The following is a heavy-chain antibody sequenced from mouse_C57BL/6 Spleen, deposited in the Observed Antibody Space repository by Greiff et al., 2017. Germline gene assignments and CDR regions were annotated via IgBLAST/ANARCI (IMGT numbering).Heavy chain of an antibody. J-gene: IGHJ3*01. CDR1: GFTFSDYG. V-gene: IGHV5-17*01. CDR3: ARLTRAY. CDR2: ISSGSSTI. Sequence: EVQVVESGGGLVKPGGSLKLSCAASGFTFSDYGMHWVRQAPEKGLEWVAYISSGSSTIYYADTVKGRFTISRDNAKNTLFLQMTSLRSEDTAMYYCARLTRAYWGQGTLVTVSA. D-gene: IGHD1-1*01.